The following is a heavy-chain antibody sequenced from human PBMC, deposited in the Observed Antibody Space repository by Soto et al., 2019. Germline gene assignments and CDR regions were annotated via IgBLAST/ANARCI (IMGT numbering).Heavy chain of an antibody. Sequence: SETLSLTCTVSGGSVSSGSYYWSWIRQPPGKGLEWIGYIYYSGSTNYNPSLKSRVTISVDTSKNQFSLKLSSVTAADTAVYYCARDFLYCSGGSCYGNWFDPWGQGTLVTVSS. D-gene: IGHD2-15*01. J-gene: IGHJ5*02. V-gene: IGHV4-61*01. CDR3: ARDFLYCSGGSCYGNWFDP. CDR1: GGSVSSGSYY. CDR2: IYYSGST.